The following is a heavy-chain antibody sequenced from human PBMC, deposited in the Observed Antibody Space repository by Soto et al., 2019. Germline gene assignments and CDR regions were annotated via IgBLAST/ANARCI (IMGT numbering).Heavy chain of an antibody. J-gene: IGHJ5*02. V-gene: IGHV1-18*01. Sequence: QAQLVQPGVEVKKSGASVKVSCKASGYTFTNYGISWVRQAPGQGLEWVGWISAYNGDTDYAQKLQGRVTMTTDTSTSTAYMELRSLRSDDTAVYYCARGGVGHCSCGSCPRNWFDPWGQGTLVTVSS. CDR2: ISAYNGDT. CDR1: GYTFTNYG. D-gene: IGHD2-15*01. CDR3: ARGGVGHCSCGSCPRNWFDP.